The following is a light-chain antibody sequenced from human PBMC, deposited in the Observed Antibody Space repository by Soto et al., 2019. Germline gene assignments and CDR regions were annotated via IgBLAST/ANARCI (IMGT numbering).Light chain of an antibody. CDR2: DAS. CDR1: QSLSTW. Sequence: DIQMTQSPSTLSASVGDRVTITCRASQSLSTWLAWYQQKPGKAPKLLIFDASSLETGVPSRFSGSGFGAEFTLSISSLHPDDFATYYGQQYNSFPVTFGQGSKLEIK. V-gene: IGKV1-5*01. J-gene: IGKJ2*01. CDR3: QQYNSFPVT.